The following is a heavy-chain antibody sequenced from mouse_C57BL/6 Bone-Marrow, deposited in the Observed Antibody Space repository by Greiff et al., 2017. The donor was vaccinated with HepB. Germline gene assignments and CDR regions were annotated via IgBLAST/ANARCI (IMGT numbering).Heavy chain of an antibody. J-gene: IGHJ3*01. D-gene: IGHD2-1*01. Sequence: DVMLVESGGGLVKPGGSLKLSCAASGFTFSSYAMSWVRQTPEKRLEWVATISDGGSYTYYPDNVKGRFTISRDNAKNNLYLQMSHLKSEDTAMYYCARGYGNYGAYWGQGTLVTVSA. CDR3: ARGYGNYGAY. CDR2: ISDGGSYT. CDR1: GFTFSSYA. V-gene: IGHV5-4*03.